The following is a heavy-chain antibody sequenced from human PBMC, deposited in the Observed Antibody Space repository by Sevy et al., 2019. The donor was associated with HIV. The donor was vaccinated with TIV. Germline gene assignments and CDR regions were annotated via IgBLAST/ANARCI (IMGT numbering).Heavy chain of an antibody. Sequence: SETLSLTCAVYGGSFSGYYWSWIRQPPGKGLEWIGEINHSGSTNYNPSLKSRVTISVDTSKNQFSLKLSSVTAADTAVYYCAGGLSSSSRFYYYYGMDVWGQGTTVTVSS. CDR1: GGSFSGYY. CDR2: INHSGST. D-gene: IGHD6-6*01. V-gene: IGHV4-34*01. CDR3: AGGLSSSSRFYYYYGMDV. J-gene: IGHJ6*02.